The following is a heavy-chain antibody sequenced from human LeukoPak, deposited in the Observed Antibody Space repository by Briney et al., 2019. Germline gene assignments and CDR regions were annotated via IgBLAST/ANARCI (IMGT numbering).Heavy chain of an antibody. D-gene: IGHD3-3*01. V-gene: IGHV1-2*02. CDR2: INPNSGGT. Sequence: GASVKVSCKASGYTFTSYYMHWVRQAPGQGLEWMGWINPNSGGTNYEQKFQGRVTMTRDTSISTAYMELSRLRSDDTAVYYCARLLSGFLEPEHRFDYWGQGTLVTVSS. CDR3: ARLLSGFLEPEHRFDY. CDR1: GYTFTSYY. J-gene: IGHJ4*02.